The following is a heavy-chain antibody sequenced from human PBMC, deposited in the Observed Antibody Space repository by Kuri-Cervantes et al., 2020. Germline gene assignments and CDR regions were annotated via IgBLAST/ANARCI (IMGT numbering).Heavy chain of an antibody. CDR3: ASGLIQLWIPDY. V-gene: IGHV1-2*02. CDR2: INPNSGGT. Sequence: SVKVSCQASGGTFSSYAISWVRQAPGQGLEWMGWINPNSGGTNYAQKFQGRVTMTRDTSISTAYMELSRLRSDDTAVYYCASGLIQLWIPDYWGQGTLVTVSS. CDR1: GGTFSSYA. D-gene: IGHD5-18*01. J-gene: IGHJ4*02.